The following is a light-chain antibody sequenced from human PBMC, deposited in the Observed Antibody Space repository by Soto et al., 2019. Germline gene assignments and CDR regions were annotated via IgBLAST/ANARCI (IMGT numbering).Light chain of an antibody. J-gene: IGKJ1*01. Sequence: EIVLTQSPATLSSSPGETATLSCRASQHVGTRLAWYQHKPGQAPRLLIYGGSSRATGIPVRFSGSGSETDFTLTITRLEPEDFAVYYCQQYSSSRTFGQGTKVDIK. V-gene: IGKV3-20*01. CDR2: GGS. CDR1: QHVGTR. CDR3: QQYSSSRT.